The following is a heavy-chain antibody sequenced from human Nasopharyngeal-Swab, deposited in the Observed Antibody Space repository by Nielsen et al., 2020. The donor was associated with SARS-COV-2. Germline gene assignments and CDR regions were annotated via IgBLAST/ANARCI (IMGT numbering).Heavy chain of an antibody. V-gene: IGHV3-21*01. D-gene: IGHD5-18*01. CDR3: ARTGYSFGFDAFDV. CDR1: GFTLSSYS. Sequence: GESLKISCAASGFTLSSYSMNWVRQAPGKGLEWVSSISNSSTYIYYADSVKGRFTISRDNAKNSLYLQMNSLRAEDTAVYYCARTGYSFGFDAFDVWGQGTMVTVSS. CDR2: ISNSSTYI. J-gene: IGHJ3*01.